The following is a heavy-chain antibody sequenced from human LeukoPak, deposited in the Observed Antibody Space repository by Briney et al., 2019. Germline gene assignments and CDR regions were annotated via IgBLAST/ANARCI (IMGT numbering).Heavy chain of an antibody. CDR1: GGSISRTNYY. Sequence: SETLSLTCTVSGGSISRTNYYWGWIRQPPGKGLEWIGSIYYSGSTYYNPSLKSRVTISVDTSKNQFSLKLSSVTAADTAVYYCARDLSSGWYYFDYWGQGTLVTVSS. CDR3: ARDLSSGWYYFDY. CDR2: IYYSGST. D-gene: IGHD6-19*01. V-gene: IGHV4-39*07. J-gene: IGHJ4*02.